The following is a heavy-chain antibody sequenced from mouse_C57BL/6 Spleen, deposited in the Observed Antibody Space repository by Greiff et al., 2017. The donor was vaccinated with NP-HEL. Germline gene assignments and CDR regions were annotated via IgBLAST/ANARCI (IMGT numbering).Heavy chain of an antibody. V-gene: IGHV5-12*01. CDR1: GFTFSDYY. D-gene: IGHD2-1*01. J-gene: IGHJ2*01. CDR2: ISNGGGST. CDR3: ERQRGNYGGGYFDY. Sequence: EVKLVESGGGLVQPGGSQKLSCAASGFTFSDYYMYWVRQTPEKRLEWVAYISNGGGSTYYPDTVKGRFTIARDNAKNTLYLQMSRLTSEGTAMYYCERQRGNYGGGYFDYWGQGTTLTVSS.